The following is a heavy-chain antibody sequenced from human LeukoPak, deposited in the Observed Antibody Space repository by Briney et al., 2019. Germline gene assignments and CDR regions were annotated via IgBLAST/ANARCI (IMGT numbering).Heavy chain of an antibody. V-gene: IGHV3-7*01. CDR3: AKLAKYFFGSETFYLFEH. CDR1: GFSFTTYS. Sequence: PGGSLRLSCAASGFSFTTYSMSWVRQAPGRGLEWVANINQDGTEKYYVDSVKGRFTISRDNGKNSLYLQVNSLRVEDTAVYYCAKLAKYFFGSETFYLFEHWGQGTPVTASS. J-gene: IGHJ4*02. CDR2: INQDGTEK. D-gene: IGHD3-10*01.